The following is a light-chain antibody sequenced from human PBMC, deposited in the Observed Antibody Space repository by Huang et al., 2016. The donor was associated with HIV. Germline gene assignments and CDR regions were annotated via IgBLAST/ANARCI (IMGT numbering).Light chain of an antibody. Sequence: EIVMTQSPATLSVFPGERATLPCRASQSVSSDLAWYQQKPGQSPRLLLHGASTRATGIPARFSGSGSGTEFTLTISSLQSEEFAVYYCQQYTNWPRTFGQGTKVEIK. V-gene: IGKV3-15*01. CDR1: QSVSSD. CDR3: QQYTNWPRT. J-gene: IGKJ1*01. CDR2: GAS.